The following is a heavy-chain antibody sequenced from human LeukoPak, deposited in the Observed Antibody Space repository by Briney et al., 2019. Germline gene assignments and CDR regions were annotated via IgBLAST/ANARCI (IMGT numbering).Heavy chain of an antibody. Sequence: SETLSLTCTVSGGSISSGDYYWSWIRQPPGKGLEWIGYIYYSGSTYYNPSLKSRVTISADTSKNQFSLKLSSVTAADTAVYYCAREPITMTAPNWFDPWGQGTLVTVSS. J-gene: IGHJ5*02. CDR3: AREPITMTAPNWFDP. CDR1: GGSISSGDYY. CDR2: IYYSGST. D-gene: IGHD3-22*01. V-gene: IGHV4-30-4*01.